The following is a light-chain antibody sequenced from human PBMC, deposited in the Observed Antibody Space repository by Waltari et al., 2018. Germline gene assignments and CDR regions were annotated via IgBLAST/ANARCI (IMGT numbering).Light chain of an antibody. Sequence: AIQLTQSPSSLSAYVGDRVTITCRASQEISSALAWYQQEPGKGPKLLIDGACNLQSGVPSRFSGSGSGTDFFLNISRLQAGDFASYYCQPFKTYPITLGRGTRLDTK. CDR3: QPFKTYPIT. CDR1: QEISSA. V-gene: IGKV1-13*02. CDR2: GAC. J-gene: IGKJ5*01.